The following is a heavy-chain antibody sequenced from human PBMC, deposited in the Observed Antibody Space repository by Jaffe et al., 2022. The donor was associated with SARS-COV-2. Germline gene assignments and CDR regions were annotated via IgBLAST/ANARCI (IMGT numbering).Heavy chain of an antibody. D-gene: IGHD5-12*01. J-gene: IGHJ4*02. CDR3: ARGGDGYNYGIYYFDY. CDR2: IYYSGST. CDR1: GGSISSYY. V-gene: IGHV4-59*01. Sequence: QVQLQESGPGLVKPSETLSLTCTVSGGSISSYYWSWIRQPPGKGLEWIGYIYYSGSTNYNPSLKSRVTISVDTSKNQFSLKLSSVTAADTAVYYCARGGDGYNYGIYYFDYWGQGTLVTVSS.